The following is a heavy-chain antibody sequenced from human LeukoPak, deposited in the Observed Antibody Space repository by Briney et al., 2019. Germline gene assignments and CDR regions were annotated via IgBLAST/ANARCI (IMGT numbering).Heavy chain of an antibody. CDR1: GFIFRSYA. J-gene: IGHJ4*02. V-gene: IGHV3-23*01. D-gene: IGHD3-10*01. CDR2: ISGSGGST. CDR3: AKDGEI. Sequence: GGSLRLSCAASGFIFRSYAMSWVRQAPGKGLEWVSGISGSGGSTYYADSVKGRFTISRDNSKSTLYLQVNSLRAEDTGVYYCAKDGEIWGQGTLVTVSS.